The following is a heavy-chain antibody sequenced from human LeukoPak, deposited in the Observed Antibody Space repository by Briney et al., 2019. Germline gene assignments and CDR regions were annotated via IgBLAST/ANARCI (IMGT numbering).Heavy chain of an antibody. CDR3: ARGYEGYSYGYYYYMDV. CDR2: ISYDGSNE. Sequence: GGSLRLSCAASGFIFSSYGMHWVRQAPGKGLEWVAIISYDGSNEYYADSVKGRFTISRDNSKNTLYLQMNSLRAEDTAVYYCARGYEGYSYGYYYYMDVWGKGTTVTISS. J-gene: IGHJ6*03. D-gene: IGHD5-18*01. V-gene: IGHV3-33*05. CDR1: GFIFSSYG.